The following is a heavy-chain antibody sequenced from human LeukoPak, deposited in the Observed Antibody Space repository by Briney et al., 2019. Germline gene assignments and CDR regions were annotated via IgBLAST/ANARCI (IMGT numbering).Heavy chain of an antibody. V-gene: IGHV4-31*03. CDR1: GGSISSGGYY. CDR2: IYYSGST. Sequence: SETLSLTCTVSGGSISSGGYYWSWIRQHPGKGLEWIGYIYYSGSTYYNPSLKSRVTISVDTSKNQFSLKLSSVTAADTAVYYCARRGDSSGYYKTWGAFDIWGQGTMVTVSS. CDR3: ARRGDSSGYYKTWGAFDI. D-gene: IGHD3-22*01. J-gene: IGHJ3*02.